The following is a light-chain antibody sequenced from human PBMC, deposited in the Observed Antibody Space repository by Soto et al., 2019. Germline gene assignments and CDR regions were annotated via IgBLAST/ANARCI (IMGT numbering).Light chain of an antibody. CDR1: QSVNNY. CDR2: DAS. V-gene: IGKV3-11*01. Sequence: IVLTQSPATLSLSPGERATLSCRASQSVNNYLAWYQQKPGQAPRLVIYDASKRATDIPVRFSGSGSGTDFTLTISSLEPEDFAVYYCQQRLNWPITFGQGTRLEIK. CDR3: QQRLNWPIT. J-gene: IGKJ5*01.